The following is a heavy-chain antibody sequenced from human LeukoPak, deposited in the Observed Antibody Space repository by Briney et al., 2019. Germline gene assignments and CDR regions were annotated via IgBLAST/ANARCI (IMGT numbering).Heavy chain of an antibody. V-gene: IGHV3-30-3*01. J-gene: IGHJ3*02. CDR2: LSYDGSNK. Sequence: GGSLRLSCAASGFTFSRYVMYWVRQAPGKGLEWVAVLSYDGSNKYYADSVKGRFTISRDNAKNSLYLQMNSLRAEDTAVYYCARGVSYGFGIWGQGTMVTVSS. CDR3: ARGVSYGFGI. D-gene: IGHD2-2*01. CDR1: GFTFSRYV.